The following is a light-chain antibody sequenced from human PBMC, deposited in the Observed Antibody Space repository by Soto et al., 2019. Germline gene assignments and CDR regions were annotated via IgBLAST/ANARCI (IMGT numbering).Light chain of an antibody. CDR2: GAS. Sequence: VFYHCLCALSLTKGERATLSCRASQTVSSDYLAWYQQKPGQAPRLLIYGASSRATGIPDRFSGSGSGTDFTLTISRLQLEDFAVYYCQHYGRPPWTFGPLTKADIK. CDR1: QTVSSDY. V-gene: IGKV3-20*01. J-gene: IGKJ1*01. CDR3: QHYGRPPWT.